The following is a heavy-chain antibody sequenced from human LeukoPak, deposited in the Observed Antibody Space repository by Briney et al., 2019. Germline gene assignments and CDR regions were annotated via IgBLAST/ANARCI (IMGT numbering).Heavy chain of an antibody. J-gene: IGHJ4*02. D-gene: IGHD4-23*01. V-gene: IGHV4-59*08. CDR2: IYYSGST. Sequence: PSETLSLTCTVSGGSISSYYWSWIRQPPGKGLEWIGYIYYSGSTNYNPSLKSRVTISVDTSKNQFSLKLSSVTAADTAVYYCARHLATVVTPDYWGQGTLVTVSP. CDR3: ARHLATVVTPDY. CDR1: GGSISSYY.